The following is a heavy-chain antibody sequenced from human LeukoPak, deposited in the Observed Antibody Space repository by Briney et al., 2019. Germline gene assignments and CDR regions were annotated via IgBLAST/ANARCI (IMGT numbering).Heavy chain of an antibody. D-gene: IGHD3-22*01. Sequence: PSETLSLTCTVSGGSISSYYWSWIRQPAGKGLEWIGRIYTSGSTNYNPSLKSRVTMSVDTSKNQFSLKLSSVTAADTAVYYCARERDGEDYYDSSGYYYGFDYWGQGTLVTVS. CDR1: GGSISSYY. V-gene: IGHV4-4*07. J-gene: IGHJ4*02. CDR2: IYTSGST. CDR3: ARERDGEDYYDSSGYYYGFDY.